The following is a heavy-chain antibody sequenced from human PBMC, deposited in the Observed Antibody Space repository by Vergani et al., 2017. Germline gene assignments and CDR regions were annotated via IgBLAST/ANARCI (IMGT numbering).Heavy chain of an antibody. CDR2: IYYSGST. J-gene: IGHJ3*02. Sequence: QVQLQESGPGLVKPSETLSLTCTVSGGSISRYYWSWIRQPPGKGLEWIGYIYYSGSTNYNPSLKSRVTISVDTSKNQFSLKLSSVTAADTAVYYCARALSYAFDIWGQGTMVTVSS. D-gene: IGHD3-16*02. V-gene: IGHV4-59*01. CDR1: GGSISRYY. CDR3: ARALSYAFDI.